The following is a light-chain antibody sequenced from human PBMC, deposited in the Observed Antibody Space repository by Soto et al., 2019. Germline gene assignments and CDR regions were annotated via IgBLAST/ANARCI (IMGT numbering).Light chain of an antibody. V-gene: IGKV3-20*01. CDR3: QQYGSLPIT. CDR1: QSVSSSY. J-gene: IGKJ5*01. Sequence: EIVLTQSPGTLSLSPGERSTLSCRFSQSVSSSYLAWYQQKPGQAPRLLIYGASSRATGIPDRFSGSGSGTDFTLTISRLEPEDFAVYYCQQYGSLPITFGQGTRLEIK. CDR2: GAS.